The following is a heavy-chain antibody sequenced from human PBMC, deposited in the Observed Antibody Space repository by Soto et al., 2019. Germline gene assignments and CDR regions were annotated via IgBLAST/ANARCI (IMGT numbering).Heavy chain of an antibody. Sequence: GGSLRLSCAASGFTFSSYGMHWVRQAPGKGLEWVAVISYDGSNKYYADSVKGRFTISRDNSKNTLYLQMNSLRAEDTAVYYCAKENDIGFGELLACAFDIWGQGTMVTVSS. CDR1: GFTFSSYG. J-gene: IGHJ3*02. CDR2: ISYDGSNK. CDR3: AKENDIGFGELLACAFDI. D-gene: IGHD3-10*01. V-gene: IGHV3-30*18.